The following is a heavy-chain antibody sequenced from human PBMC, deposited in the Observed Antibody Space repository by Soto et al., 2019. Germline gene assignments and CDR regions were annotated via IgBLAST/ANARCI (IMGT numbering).Heavy chain of an antibody. CDR3: ARGVLLPWFGKRIYYFDY. Sequence: QVQLQQWGAGLLKPSETLSLTCAVYGGSFSGYYWSWIRQPPGKGLEWIGEINHSGSTNYNPSLKSRVTISVDTSKNQFSLKLSSVTAADTAVYYCARGVLLPWFGKRIYYFDYWGQGTLVTVSS. CDR1: GGSFSGYY. D-gene: IGHD3-10*01. V-gene: IGHV4-34*01. J-gene: IGHJ4*02. CDR2: INHSGST.